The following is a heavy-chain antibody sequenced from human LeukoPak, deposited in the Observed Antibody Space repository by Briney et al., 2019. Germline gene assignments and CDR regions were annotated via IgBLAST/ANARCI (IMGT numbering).Heavy chain of an antibody. CDR3: ARASPDWNDQDY. D-gene: IGHD1-1*01. J-gene: IGHJ4*02. CDR1: GFTFSSYA. Sequence: PGRSLRLSCAASGFTFSSYAMHWVRQAPGKGLEWVAVISYDGSNKYYADSVKGRFTISRDNSKNTLYLQMNSLRAEDTAVYYCARASPDWNDQDYWGQGTLVTVSS. CDR2: ISYDGSNK. V-gene: IGHV3-30*04.